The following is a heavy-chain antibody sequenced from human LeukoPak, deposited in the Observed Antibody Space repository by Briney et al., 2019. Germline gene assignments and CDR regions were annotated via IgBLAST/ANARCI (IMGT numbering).Heavy chain of an antibody. CDR2: INPNTGDT. Sequence: XRXTXGQXXEWMGWINPNTGDTNYGRKLQGRVTMTRDTSINTAYMELRSLRSDDTAVYYCARSRRVGNGEYPDYWGQGTLVTVSS. J-gene: IGHJ4*02. D-gene: IGHD3-10*01. V-gene: IGHV1-2*02. CDR3: ARSRRVGNGEYPDY.